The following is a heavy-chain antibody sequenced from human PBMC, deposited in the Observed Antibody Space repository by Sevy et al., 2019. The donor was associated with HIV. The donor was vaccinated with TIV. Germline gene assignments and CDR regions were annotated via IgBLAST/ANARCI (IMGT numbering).Heavy chain of an antibody. Sequence: GESLKISCAASGFSFSDYNMNWVRQAPGKGLEWVSFISSGSGYIYYEDSRKGRFTITRDNAKNSLYLQLNSLRAEDTDVYYCARDKTILEGRYGMDVWGQGTTVTVSS. CDR2: ISSGSGYI. V-gene: IGHV3-21*01. D-gene: IGHD3-3*01. CDR1: GFSFSDYN. CDR3: ARDKTILEGRYGMDV. J-gene: IGHJ6*02.